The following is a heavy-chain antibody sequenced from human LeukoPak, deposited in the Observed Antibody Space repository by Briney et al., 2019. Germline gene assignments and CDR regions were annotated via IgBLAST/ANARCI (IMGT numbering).Heavy chain of an antibody. D-gene: IGHD4-17*01. J-gene: IGHJ4*02. CDR3: ARASTVTTSPRFDY. V-gene: IGHV4-59*01. Sequence: PSETLSLTCTVSGGSISSYYWSSIRQPPGKGLEWVGYIYYSGSTNYNPSLKSRVTISVDTSKNHCSLKLSSVTAADTAVYYCARASTVTTSPRFDYWGQGTLVTVSS. CDR2: IYYSGST. CDR1: GGSISSYY.